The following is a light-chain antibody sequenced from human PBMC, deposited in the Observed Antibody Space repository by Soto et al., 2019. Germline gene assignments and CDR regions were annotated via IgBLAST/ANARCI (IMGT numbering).Light chain of an antibody. CDR1: QSVRDNK. J-gene: IGKJ1*01. V-gene: IGKV3-20*01. CDR3: QQVGISVAT. CDR2: GAS. Sequence: EIVLTQSPGTLSLSPGDRATLSCRASQSVRDNKLAWYQQKPGQAPRLLLYGASTRATGIPDRFSGSGSGTDFTLTISRLEPEGLAVYYCQQVGISVATFGQGTNVEIK.